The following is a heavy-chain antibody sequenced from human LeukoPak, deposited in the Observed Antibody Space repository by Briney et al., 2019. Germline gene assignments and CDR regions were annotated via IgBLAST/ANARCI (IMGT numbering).Heavy chain of an antibody. CDR3: ARTGFWEPYQFDS. D-gene: IGHD3-10*01. Sequence: PSETLSLTCTVSGYSVSRDFWSWIRQSPGKGLEWIGNIYYTGTINYNPSLTSRVTISVDPSKNQFSLKLTSVTAADTGVYYCARTGFWEPYQFDSWGQGTLVTVSS. V-gene: IGHV4-59*02. J-gene: IGHJ4*02. CDR1: GYSVSRDF. CDR2: IYYTGTI.